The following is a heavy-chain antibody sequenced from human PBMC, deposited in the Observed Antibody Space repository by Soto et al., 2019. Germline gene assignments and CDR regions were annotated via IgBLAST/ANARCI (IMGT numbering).Heavy chain of an antibody. CDR3: ARDLTGDNTY. CDR1: GFTFTTYW. J-gene: IGHJ4*02. D-gene: IGHD2-21*02. CDR2: INSDGSTT. V-gene: IGHV3-74*01. Sequence: GGSLRLSCAAPGFTFTTYWMHWVRQAPGKGLVWVSRINSDGSTTNYADSVKGRFTISRDNAKNMLYLQMNSLRADDTAIYYCARDLTGDNTYWGQGTLVTVSS.